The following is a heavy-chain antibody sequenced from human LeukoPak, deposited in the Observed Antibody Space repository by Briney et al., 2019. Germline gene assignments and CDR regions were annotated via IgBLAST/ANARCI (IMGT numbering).Heavy chain of an antibody. CDR1: GGSISSSSYY. J-gene: IGHJ5*02. CDR2: IYYSGST. D-gene: IGHD4-17*01. CDR3: ARSLGDYTLRMDWFDP. Sequence: KPSETLSLTCTVSGGSISSSSYYWGWIRQPPGKGLEWIGSIYYSGSTYYNPSLKSRVTISVDTSKNQFSLKLSSVTAADTAVYYCARSLGDYTLRMDWFDPWGQATLVTFSS. V-gene: IGHV4-39*01.